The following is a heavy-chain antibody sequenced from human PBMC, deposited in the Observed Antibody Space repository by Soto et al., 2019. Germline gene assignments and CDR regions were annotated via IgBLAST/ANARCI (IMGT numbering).Heavy chain of an antibody. CDR1: GYNFTNYW. CDR3: ARQRNAYYGMAV. Sequence: RGESLKISCKASGYNFTNYWIVWVRQTPGKGLEWMGIIYPGDSDTRYSPSLQGQVTISADKSISTAYLQWDTLKASDSAIYYCARQRNAYYGMAVWGQGTTVTVSS. V-gene: IGHV5-51*01. J-gene: IGHJ6*02. CDR2: IYPGDSDT.